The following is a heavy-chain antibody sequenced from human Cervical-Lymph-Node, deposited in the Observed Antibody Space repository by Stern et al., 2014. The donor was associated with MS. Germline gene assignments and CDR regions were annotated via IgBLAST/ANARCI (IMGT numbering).Heavy chain of an antibody. CDR2: IIPVFGTP. J-gene: IGHJ6*02. V-gene: IGHV1-69*01. Sequence: VQLVESGAEVQKPGSSVKVSCKASGDTSNTDAIHWVRQAPGQGLDWMGGIIPVFGTPVYAQRFKGRVSIAADESTATDYMELSSLRSDDTAVYYCARGASSAAWYKHAVDVWGQGTTVTVSS. D-gene: IGHD1-14*01. CDR1: GDTSNTDA. CDR3: ARGASSAAWYKHAVDV.